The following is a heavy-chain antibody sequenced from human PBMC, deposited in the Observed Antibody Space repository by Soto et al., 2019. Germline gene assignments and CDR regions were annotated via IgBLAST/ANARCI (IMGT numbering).Heavy chain of an antibody. D-gene: IGHD6-13*01. CDR3: ARASALSEPIAAAGNWFDP. J-gene: IGHJ5*02. Sequence: GASVKVSCKASGYTFTSYGISWVRQAPGQGLEWMGWISAYNGNTNYAQKLQGRVTMTTDTSTSTAYMELRSLRSDDTAVYYCARASALSEPIAAAGNWFDPWGQGTLVTVSS. CDR1: GYTFTSYG. CDR2: ISAYNGNT. V-gene: IGHV1-18*01.